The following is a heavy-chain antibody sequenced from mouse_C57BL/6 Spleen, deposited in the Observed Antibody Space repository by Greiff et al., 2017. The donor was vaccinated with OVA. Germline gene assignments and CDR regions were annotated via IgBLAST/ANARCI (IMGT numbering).Heavy chain of an antibody. V-gene: IGHV5-4*03. Sequence: EVKPVESGGGLVKPGGSLKLSCAASGFTFSSYAMSWVRQTPEKRLEWVATISDGGSYTYYPDNVKGRFTISRDNAKNNLYLQMSHLKSEDTAMYYCARTDYYAMDYWGQGTSVTVSS. J-gene: IGHJ4*01. CDR1: GFTFSSYA. CDR2: ISDGGSYT. CDR3: ARTDYYAMDY.